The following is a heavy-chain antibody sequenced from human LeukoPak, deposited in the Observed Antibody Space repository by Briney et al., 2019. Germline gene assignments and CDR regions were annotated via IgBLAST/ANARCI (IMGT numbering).Heavy chain of an antibody. D-gene: IGHD3-10*01. J-gene: IGHJ4*02. CDR1: GFTFSSFA. CDR2: LSGRSVVT. CDR3: AKKRAPGEGGNSFDY. Sequence: GGSLRLSCAASGFTFSSFAMSWVRQAPGKGLEWVALLSGRSVVTQLADSVKGRFTISRDNSKNTLYLQMSSLRVEDTAVYYCAKKRAPGEGGNSFDYWGPGILITVSS. V-gene: IGHV3-23*01.